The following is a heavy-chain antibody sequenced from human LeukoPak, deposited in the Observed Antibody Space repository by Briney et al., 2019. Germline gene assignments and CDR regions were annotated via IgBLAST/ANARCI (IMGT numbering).Heavy chain of an antibody. CDR3: VSFYETY. Sequence: GGSLRLSCAGSGFTVSGTFMTWVRQAPGKGLECVSLIYSAGVTHYADSVKGRFTISKDNAKNTVYLQMNSLRAEDTAVYYCVSFYETYWGRGTLVTVSS. CDR1: GFTVSGTF. D-gene: IGHD2/OR15-2a*01. V-gene: IGHV3-66*01. CDR2: IYSAGVT. J-gene: IGHJ4*02.